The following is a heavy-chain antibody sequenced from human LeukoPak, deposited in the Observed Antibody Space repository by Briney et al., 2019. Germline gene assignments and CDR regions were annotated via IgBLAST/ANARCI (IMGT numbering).Heavy chain of an antibody. D-gene: IGHD3-3*01. CDR2: IYTSGST. Sequence: PSETLSLTCTVSGGSISSYYWRWIRQPAGKGLEWIGRIYTSGSTNYNPSLKSRVTMSVDTSKNQFSLKLSSVTAADTAVYYCAREGTKGRYDFWSGYLGFDYFDYWGQGTLVTVSS. J-gene: IGHJ4*02. CDR1: GGSISSYY. CDR3: AREGTKGRYDFWSGYLGFDYFDY. V-gene: IGHV4-4*07.